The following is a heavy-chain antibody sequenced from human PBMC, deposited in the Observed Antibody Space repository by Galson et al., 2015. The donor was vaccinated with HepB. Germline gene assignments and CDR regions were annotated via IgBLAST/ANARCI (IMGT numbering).Heavy chain of an antibody. CDR3: AKDLHYYYGMDA. Sequence: SLRLSCAASGFTFSSYGMHWVRQAPGKGLEWVAVISYDGSNKYYADSVKGRFTISRDNSKNTLYLQMNSLRAEDTAVYYCAKDLHYYYGMDAWGQGTTVTVSS. CDR2: ISYDGSNK. CDR1: GFTFSSYG. V-gene: IGHV3-30*18. J-gene: IGHJ6*02.